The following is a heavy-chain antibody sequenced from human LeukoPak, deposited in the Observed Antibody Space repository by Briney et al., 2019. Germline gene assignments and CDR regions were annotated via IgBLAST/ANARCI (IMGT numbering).Heavy chain of an antibody. J-gene: IGHJ6*02. D-gene: IGHD6-19*01. CDR3: ASSGWANPV. CDR2: ISYDGSNK. V-gene: IGHV3-30-3*01. CDR1: GFTFSNYA. Sequence: GGSLRLSCAASGFTFSNYAMHWVRQAPGKGLEWVAVISYDGSNKYYADSVKGRFTISRDNSKNTLYLQMNSLRAEDTAVYYCASSGWANPVWGQGTTVTVSS.